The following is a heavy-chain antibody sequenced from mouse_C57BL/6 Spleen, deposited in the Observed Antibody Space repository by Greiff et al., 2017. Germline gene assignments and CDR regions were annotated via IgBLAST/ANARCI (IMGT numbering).Heavy chain of an antibody. V-gene: IGHV1-52*01. D-gene: IGHD1-1*01. CDR2: IDPSDSET. CDR3: ARYGSSLYYFDY. J-gene: IGHJ2*01. Sequence: QVQLKQPGAELVRPGSSVKLSCKASGYTFTSYWMHWVKQRPIQGLEWIGNIDPSDSETHYNQKFKDKATLTVDKSSSTAYMQLSSLTSEDSAVYYCARYGSSLYYFDYWGQGTTLTVSS. CDR1: GYTFTSYW.